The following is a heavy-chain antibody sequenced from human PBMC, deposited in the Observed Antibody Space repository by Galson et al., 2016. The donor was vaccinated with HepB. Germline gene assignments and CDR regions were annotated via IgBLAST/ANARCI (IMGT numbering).Heavy chain of an antibody. V-gene: IGHV3-9*01. CDR1: GFYFDDYA. J-gene: IGHJ4*02. Sequence: SLRLSCAASGFYFDDYAMHWVRQPPGKGLEWVSGISWNSGSTGYAASVKGRFTISRDNAKKSLYLQMNSLRPEDTALYYCVKDKMLDYEYGSPDYWGQGTPVTVSS. D-gene: IGHD3/OR15-3a*01. CDR2: ISWNSGST. CDR3: VKDKMLDYEYGSPDY.